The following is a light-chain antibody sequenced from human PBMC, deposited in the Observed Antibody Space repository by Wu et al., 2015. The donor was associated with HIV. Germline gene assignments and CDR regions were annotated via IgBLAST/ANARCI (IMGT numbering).Light chain of an antibody. CDR3: HQYNNWPPWT. Sequence: VLTQSPGTLSLSPGERATLSCRASQTVIANYVAWYQQKPGQAPRLLMYGASTRATGIPARFSGSGSGTEFTLTISSLQSEDFAVYYCHQYNNWPPWTFGQGTKVEIK. V-gene: IGKV3-15*01. CDR1: QTVIAN. J-gene: IGKJ1*01. CDR2: GAS.